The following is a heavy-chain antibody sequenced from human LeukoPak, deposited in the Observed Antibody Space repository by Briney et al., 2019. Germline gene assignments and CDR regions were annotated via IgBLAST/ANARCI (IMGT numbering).Heavy chain of an antibody. CDR3: AKAAYSSGWYGLYYYYGMDV. J-gene: IGHJ6*02. Sequence: GRSLRLSCAASGLTFSTFAMHWVRQAPGKGLEWVAVISYDGSNKYYADSVKGRFIISRDNSKNTLYLQMNSLRAEDTAVYYCAKAAYSSGWYGLYYYYGMDVWGQGTTVTVSS. CDR2: ISYDGSNK. D-gene: IGHD6-19*01. CDR1: GLTFSTFA. V-gene: IGHV3-30*18.